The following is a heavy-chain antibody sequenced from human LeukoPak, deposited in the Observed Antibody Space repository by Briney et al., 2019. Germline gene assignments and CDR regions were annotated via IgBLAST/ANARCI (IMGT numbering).Heavy chain of an antibody. D-gene: IGHD3-3*01. V-gene: IGHV4-39*01. CDR2: IYYSGST. CDR3: ASSILPIFHYYYYGMDV. CDR1: GGSISSSSYY. Sequence: SETLSLTCTVSGGSISSSSYYWGWIRQPPGKGLEWIGSIYYSGSTYYNPSLKSRVTISVDTSKNQFSLKLSSVTAADTAVYYCASSILPIFHYYYYGMDVWGQGTTVTVSS. J-gene: IGHJ6*02.